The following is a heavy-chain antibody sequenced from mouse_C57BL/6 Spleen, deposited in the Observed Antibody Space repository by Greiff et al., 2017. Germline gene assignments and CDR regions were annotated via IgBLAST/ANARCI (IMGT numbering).Heavy chain of an antibody. D-gene: IGHD1-1*01. V-gene: IGHV2-5*01. CDR1: GFSLTSYG. Sequence: VKLMESGPGLVQPSQSLSITCTVSGFSLTSYGVHWVRQSPGKGLEWLGVIWRGGSTDYNAAFMSRLSITKDNSKSQVFFKMNSLQADDTAIYYCAKEDYGSSFYFDYWGQGTTLTVSS. J-gene: IGHJ2*01. CDR3: AKEDYGSSFYFDY. CDR2: IWRGGST.